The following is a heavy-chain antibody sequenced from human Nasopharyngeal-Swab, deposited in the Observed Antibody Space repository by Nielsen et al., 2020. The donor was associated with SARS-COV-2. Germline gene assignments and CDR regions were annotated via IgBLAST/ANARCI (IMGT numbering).Heavy chain of an antibody. D-gene: IGHD1-14*01. CDR2: ISSNGGST. V-gene: IGHV3-64*04. Sequence: GVLKISCSASGFTFSSYAMHWVRQAPGKGLEYVSAISSNGGSTYYADSVKGRFTISRDNSKNTLYLQMNSLRAEDTAVYYCAKSLRSATGHYYYYYMDVWGKGTTVTVSS. CDR1: GFTFSSYA. J-gene: IGHJ6*03. CDR3: AKSLRSATGHYYYYYMDV.